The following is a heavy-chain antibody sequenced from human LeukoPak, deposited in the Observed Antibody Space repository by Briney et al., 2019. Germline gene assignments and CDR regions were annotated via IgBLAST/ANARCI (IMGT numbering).Heavy chain of an antibody. Sequence: SETLSLTCTVSGGSISSYYWSWIRQPPGKGLEWIGYIYTSGSTNYNPSLKSRVTISVDTSKNQFSLKLSSVTAADTAVYYCAGAMDDAFDIWGQGTMVTVSS. CDR2: IYTSGST. D-gene: IGHD2-2*01. CDR3: AGAMDDAFDI. J-gene: IGHJ3*02. V-gene: IGHV4-4*09. CDR1: GGSISSYY.